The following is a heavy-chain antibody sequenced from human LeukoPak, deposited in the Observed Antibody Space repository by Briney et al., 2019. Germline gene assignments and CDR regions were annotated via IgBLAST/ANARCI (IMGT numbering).Heavy chain of an antibody. CDR3: AKDKRPYYYDSSGYYYVPDAFDI. J-gene: IGHJ3*02. Sequence: GGSLRLSCAASGFTFDDYAMHWVRQAPGKGLEWVSGISWNSGSIGYADSVKGRFTISRDNAKNSLYLQMNSLRAEDTALYYCAKDKRPYYYDSSGYYYVPDAFDIWGQGTMVTVSS. CDR1: GFTFDDYA. V-gene: IGHV3-9*01. CDR2: ISWNSGSI. D-gene: IGHD3-22*01.